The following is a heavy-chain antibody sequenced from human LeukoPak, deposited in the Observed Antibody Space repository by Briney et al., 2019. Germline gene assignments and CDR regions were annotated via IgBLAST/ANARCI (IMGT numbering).Heavy chain of an antibody. J-gene: IGHJ3*02. D-gene: IGHD3-10*01. Sequence: SETLSLTCAVYGGSFSGYYWSWIRQPPGKGLEWIGEINHSGSTNYNPSLKSRVTISVDTSKNQFSLKLSSVTAADTAVYYCARRRYYYGSGPLDIWGQGTMVTVSS. CDR2: INHSGST. CDR3: ARRRYYYGSGPLDI. V-gene: IGHV4-34*01. CDR1: GGSFSGYY.